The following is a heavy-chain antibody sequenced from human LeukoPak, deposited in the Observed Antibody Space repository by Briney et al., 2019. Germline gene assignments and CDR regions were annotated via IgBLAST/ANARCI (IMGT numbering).Heavy chain of an antibody. CDR1: GYTFTRYW. CDR2: IYPGDSDT. V-gene: IGHV5-51*01. J-gene: IGHJ5*02. Sequence: GESLKISCKGSGYTFTRYWIGWVRQMPGKGLEWMGIIYPGDSDTRYSPSFQGQVTISADKSISTAYLQWSSLKASDTAMYYCARHGPPYCSSTSSYERYWFDPWGQGTLVTVSS. CDR3: ARHGPPYCSSTSSYERYWFDP. D-gene: IGHD2-2*01.